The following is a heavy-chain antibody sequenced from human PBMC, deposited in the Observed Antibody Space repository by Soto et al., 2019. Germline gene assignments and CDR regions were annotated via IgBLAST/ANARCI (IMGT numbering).Heavy chain of an antibody. Sequence: ASVKVSCKVSGYTLTELSMHWVRQAPGKGLEWMGGFDPEDGETIYAQKFQGRVTMTEDTSTDTAYMELSSLRSEDTAVYYCATDYRYCSSTSCRINGAFDIWGQGTMVTVSS. V-gene: IGHV1-24*01. J-gene: IGHJ3*02. CDR2: FDPEDGET. CDR1: GYTLTELS. CDR3: ATDYRYCSSTSCRINGAFDI. D-gene: IGHD2-2*01.